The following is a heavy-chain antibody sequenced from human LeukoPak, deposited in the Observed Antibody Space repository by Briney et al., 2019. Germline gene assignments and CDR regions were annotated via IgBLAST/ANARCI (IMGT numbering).Heavy chain of an antibody. CDR3: VRGYSGGNSLDY. J-gene: IGHJ4*02. D-gene: IGHD4-23*01. V-gene: IGHV3-66*01. Sequence: GGSLRLSCAASGFTVSSKYMSWVRQAPGKGLEWVSVMYSGGSAYYADSVKGRFTISRDTSKSTLYLQMNSLRVEDTAVYYCVRGYSGGNSLDYWGQGTLVTVSS. CDR2: MYSGGSA. CDR1: GFTVSSKY.